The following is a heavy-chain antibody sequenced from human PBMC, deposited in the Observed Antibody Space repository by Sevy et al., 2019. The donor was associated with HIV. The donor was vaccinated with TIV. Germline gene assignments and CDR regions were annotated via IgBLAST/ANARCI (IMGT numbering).Heavy chain of an antibody. CDR3: ATQSGYSTSPGAFDI. J-gene: IGHJ3*02. Sequence: GGSLRLSCAASGFTVSSNYMSWVRQAPGKGLEWVSLIYDVSSTYFADSVEGRFTISTDNSKNTLYLQMNSLRAKDTAVYYCATQSGYSTSPGAFDIWGQGTMVTVSS. D-gene: IGHD6-6*01. CDR2: IYDVSST. CDR1: GFTVSSNY. V-gene: IGHV3-53*01.